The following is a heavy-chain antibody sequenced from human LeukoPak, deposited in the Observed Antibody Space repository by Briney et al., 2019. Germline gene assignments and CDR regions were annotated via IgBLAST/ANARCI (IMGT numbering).Heavy chain of an antibody. V-gene: IGHV4-59*01. J-gene: IGHJ4*02. CDR1: GGSISSYY. D-gene: IGHD2-2*01. Sequence: PSETLSLTCTVSGGSISSYYWSWVRQPPGKGLEWIGYIYYSGSTNYNPSLKSRVTISVDTSKNQFFLKLSSVTAADTAVYYCARGPSVVFYFDYWGQGTLVTVSS. CDR3: ARGPSVVFYFDY. CDR2: IYYSGST.